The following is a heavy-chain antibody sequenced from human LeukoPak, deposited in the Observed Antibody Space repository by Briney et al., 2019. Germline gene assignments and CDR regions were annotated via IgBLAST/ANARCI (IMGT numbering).Heavy chain of an antibody. D-gene: IGHD3-10*01. CDR3: AVGVRASGSYQIWGHAFDI. Sequence: ASVKVSCKASGGTFSSYIISWVRQAPGQGLEWMGGITPIFSTADYAQNFQGRVTITADESTSTAYMELSSLRSEDTAVYYCAVGVRASGSYQIWGHAFDIWGQGTMVSVSS. V-gene: IGHV1-69*13. CDR1: GGTFSSYI. CDR2: ITPIFSTA. J-gene: IGHJ3*02.